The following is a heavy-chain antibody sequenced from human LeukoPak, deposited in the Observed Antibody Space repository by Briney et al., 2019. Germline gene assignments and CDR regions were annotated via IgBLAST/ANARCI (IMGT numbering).Heavy chain of an antibody. Sequence: GGSLRLSCAASVHTVSINYMRGVRHAPEKGLEWVSVYYSDGSTYYAHSVKGRFTITKHKSKDTLYIEMNSLRAEDTAVYYCARDRRVQLWEDWGQGTLVTVSS. CDR3: ARDRRVQLWED. CDR1: VHTVSINY. J-gene: IGHJ4*02. D-gene: IGHD5-18*01. CDR2: YYSDGST. V-gene: IGHV3-53*04.